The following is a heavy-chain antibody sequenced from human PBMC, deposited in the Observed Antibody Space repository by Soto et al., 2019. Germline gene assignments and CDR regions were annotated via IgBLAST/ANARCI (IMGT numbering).Heavy chain of an antibody. CDR3: ARSPGIAAAGRLENWFDP. V-gene: IGHV2-70*04. CDR2: IDWDDDK. CDR1: GFSLSTSGMR. Sequence: SGPTLVNPTQTLTLTCTFSGFSLSTSGMRVSWIRQPPGKALEWLARIDWDDDKFYSTSLKTRLTISKDTSKNQVVLTMTNMDPVDTATYYCARSPGIAAAGRLENWFDPWGQGTLVTVSS. D-gene: IGHD6-13*01. J-gene: IGHJ5*02.